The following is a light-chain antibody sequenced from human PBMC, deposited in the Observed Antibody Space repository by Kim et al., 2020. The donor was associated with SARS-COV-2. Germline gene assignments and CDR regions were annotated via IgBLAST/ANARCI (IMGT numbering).Light chain of an antibody. CDR3: QSGRL. CDR2: EDN. Sequence: GCPGKTVTISCTRSSGRIASNFVQWYQQRPGSAPTSVIYEDNQRPSWVPDRFSGSIDDSSNSASLTISGLKTEDEADYYCQSGRLFGGGTQLTVL. J-gene: IGLJ2*01. CDR1: SGRIASNF. V-gene: IGLV6-57*03.